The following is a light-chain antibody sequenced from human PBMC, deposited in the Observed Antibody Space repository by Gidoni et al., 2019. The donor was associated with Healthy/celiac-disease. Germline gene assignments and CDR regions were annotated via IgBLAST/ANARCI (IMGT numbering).Light chain of an antibody. CDR1: SSDVGGYNY. CDR2: DVS. J-gene: IGLJ2*01. CDR3: SSYTSSSTLEGV. Sequence: QSALTQPAPVSGSPGPSIPISCTGTSSDVGGYNYVSWYQQHPGKAPKLMIYDVSNRPSGVSNRFSGSKSGNTASLTISGLQAEDEADYYCSSYTSSSTLEGVFGGGTKLTVL. V-gene: IGLV2-14*03.